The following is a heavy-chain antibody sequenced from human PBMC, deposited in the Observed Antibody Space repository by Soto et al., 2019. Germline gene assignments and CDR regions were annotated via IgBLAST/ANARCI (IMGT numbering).Heavy chain of an antibody. CDR1: GFTFSSYW. V-gene: IGHV3-74*01. J-gene: IGHJ4*02. CDR2: INSDGSST. Sequence: PGGSLRLSCAASGFTFSSYWMHWVRQAPGKGLVWVSRINSDGSSTSYADSVKGRFTISRDNAKNTLYLQMNSLRAEDTAVYYCARKTIFGYHYFDYWGQGTLVTVSS. D-gene: IGHD3-3*02. CDR3: ARKTIFGYHYFDY.